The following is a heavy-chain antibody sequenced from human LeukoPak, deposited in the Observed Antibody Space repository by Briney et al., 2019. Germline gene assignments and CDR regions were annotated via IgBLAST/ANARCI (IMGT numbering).Heavy chain of an antibody. D-gene: IGHD3-22*01. CDR1: GGSISSGGYS. J-gene: IGHJ4*02. V-gene: IGHV4-34*01. CDR2: INHSGST. Sequence: SETLSLTCAVSGGSISSGGYSWSWIRQPPGKGLEWIGEINHSGSTNYNPSLKSRVTISVDTSKNQFSLKLSSVTAADTAVYYCARPGGYYSHYFDYWGQGTLVTVSS. CDR3: ARPGGYYSHYFDY.